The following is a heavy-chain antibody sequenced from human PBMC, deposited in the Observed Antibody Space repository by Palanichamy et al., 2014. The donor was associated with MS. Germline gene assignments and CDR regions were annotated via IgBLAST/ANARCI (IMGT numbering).Heavy chain of an antibody. D-gene: IGHD3-22*01. Sequence: QVQLQESGPGLVKPSQTLSLTCTVSGGSISSGHFYWSWIRQPAGKGLEWIGRIYTTGSTNYNPSLKSRVTISVDTSKNQFSLKLRSVTAADTAVYYCARDHIIVDTWWFDPWGQGTLVTVSS. J-gene: IGHJ5*02. CDR2: IYTTGST. V-gene: IGHV4-61*02. CDR3: ARDHIIVDTWWFDP. CDR1: GGSISSGHFY.